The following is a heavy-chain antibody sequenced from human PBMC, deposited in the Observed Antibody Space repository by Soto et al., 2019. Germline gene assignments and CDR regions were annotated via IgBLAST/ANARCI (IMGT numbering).Heavy chain of an antibody. V-gene: IGHV3-23*01. D-gene: IGHD3-3*01. CDR1: GFTFSSYA. Sequence: GGSLRLSCAASGFTFSSYAMSWVRQAPGKGLEWVSAISGSGGSTYYADSVKGRFTTSRDNSKNTLYLQMNSLRAEDTAVYYCAKVGDDFWSGYLLFDPWGQGTLVTVSS. J-gene: IGHJ5*02. CDR2: ISGSGGST. CDR3: AKVGDDFWSGYLLFDP.